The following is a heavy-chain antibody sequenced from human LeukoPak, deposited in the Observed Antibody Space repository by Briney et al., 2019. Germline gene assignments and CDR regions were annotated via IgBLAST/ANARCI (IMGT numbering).Heavy chain of an antibody. CDR2: IYHRGNT. Sequence: SETLSLTCSVSDDSISGFYWNWIRQPPGKGLEWIGSIYHRGNTYFNASLESRVTMSVDTSKNQFSLKLSSVTAADTAVYYCARDREGQVDSWGQGTLAIVSS. CDR3: ARDREGQVDS. J-gene: IGHJ4*02. V-gene: IGHV4-38-2*02. CDR1: DDSISGFY.